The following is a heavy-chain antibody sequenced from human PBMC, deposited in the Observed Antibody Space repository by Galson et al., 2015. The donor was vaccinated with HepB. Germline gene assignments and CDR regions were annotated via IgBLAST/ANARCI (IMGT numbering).Heavy chain of an antibody. D-gene: IGHD2-8*01. CDR1: GFTFSSYG. J-gene: IGHJ6*02. CDR2: ISYDGSNK. V-gene: IGHV3-30*03. Sequence: SLRLSCAASGFTFSSYGMHWVRQAPGKGLEWVAVISYDGSNKYYADSVKGRFTISRDNSKNTLYLQMNSLRAEDTAVYYCATAYAKDYYYGMDVWGQGTTVTVSS. CDR3: ATAYAKDYYYGMDV.